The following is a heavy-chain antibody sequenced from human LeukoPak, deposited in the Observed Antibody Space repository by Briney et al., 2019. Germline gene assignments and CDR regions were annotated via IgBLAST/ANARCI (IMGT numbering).Heavy chain of an antibody. D-gene: IGHD3-3*01. V-gene: IGHV1-69*05. CDR1: GGTSSSYA. CDR3: ARDSLAKITIFGVVTRAFDY. J-gene: IGHJ4*02. Sequence: ASVKVSCKASGGTSSSYAISWVRQAPGQGLEWMGGIIPIFGTANYAQKLQGRVTMTTDTSTSTAYMELRSLRSDDTAVYYCARDSLAKITIFGVVTRAFDYWGQGTLVTVSS. CDR2: IIPIFGTA.